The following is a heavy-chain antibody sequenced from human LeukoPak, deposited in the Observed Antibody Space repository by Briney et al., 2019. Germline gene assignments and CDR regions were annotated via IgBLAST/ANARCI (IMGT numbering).Heavy chain of an antibody. D-gene: IGHD2-21*01. CDR2: ISGSGDYT. CDR1: GFTFNSYS. CDR3: SKKSPTDAIVGNYFGN. J-gene: IGHJ4*02. V-gene: IGHV3-23*01. Sequence: GGSLRLSCAASGFTFNSYSMNWVRQAPGKGLEWVSGISGSGDYTYYADSVKGRFTISRDNSKNTAYLEMNSLRGEDTAIYYCSKKSPTDAIVGNYFGNWGQGTLVTVSS.